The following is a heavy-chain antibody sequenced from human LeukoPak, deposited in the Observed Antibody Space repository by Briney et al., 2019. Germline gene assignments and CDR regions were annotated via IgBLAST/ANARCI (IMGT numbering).Heavy chain of an antibody. D-gene: IGHD3-10*01. CDR2: INHSGST. V-gene: IGHV4-34*01. J-gene: IGHJ5*02. CDR3: ARGRSYYGSGSYQNWFDP. Sequence: PSETLSLTCAVYGGSFSGYYWSWIRQPPGKGLEWIGEINHSGSTNYNPSLKSRVTISVDTSKNQFSLKLSSVTAADTAVYYCARGRSYYGSGSYQNWFDPRGQGTLVTVSS. CDR1: GGSFSGYY.